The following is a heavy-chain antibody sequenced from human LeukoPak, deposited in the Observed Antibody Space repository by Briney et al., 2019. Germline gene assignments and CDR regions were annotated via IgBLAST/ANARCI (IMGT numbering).Heavy chain of an antibody. CDR3: ARAADPLCGAHCFFNYFDN. D-gene: IGHD2-21*02. J-gene: IGHJ4*02. CDR2: IKPNNGVI. CDR1: GYTFSEYY. Sequence: ASVKVSCKASGYTFSEYYIHWLRQAPGQGLEWMGWIKPNNGVIKYSQRFQGRVTMTRDTSISTAYMELQRLRSDDTALYYCARAADPLCGAHCFFNYFDNWAQGTLVTVSS. V-gene: IGHV1-2*02.